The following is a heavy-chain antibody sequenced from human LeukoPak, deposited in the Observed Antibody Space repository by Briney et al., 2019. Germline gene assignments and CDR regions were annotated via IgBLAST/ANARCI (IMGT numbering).Heavy chain of an antibody. Sequence: GGSLRLSCAASGFTFSSYSMNWVRQAPGKGLEWVSSITSSGRYIYYADSVKGRFTISRDNAKNSLYLQMNSLRAEDTAVYFCARNKENYSHYMDVWGKGTTVTISS. CDR1: GFTFSSYS. CDR3: ARNKENYSHYMDV. CDR2: ITSSGRYI. J-gene: IGHJ6*03. V-gene: IGHV3-21*04. D-gene: IGHD1/OR15-1a*01.